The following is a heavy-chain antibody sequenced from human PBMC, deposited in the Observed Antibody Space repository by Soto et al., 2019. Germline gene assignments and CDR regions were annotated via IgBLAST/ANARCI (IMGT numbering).Heavy chain of an antibody. CDR2: IYYSGST. V-gene: IGHV4-30-4*01. CDR3: ARDRGGAYDSSGYYNNWFDP. Sequence: PSETLSLTCTVSGGSISSGDYYWSWIRQPPGKGLEWIGYIYYSGSTYYNPSPKSRVTISVDTSKNQFSLKLSSVTAADTAVYYCARDRGGAYDSSGYYNNWFDPWGQGTLVTVSS. J-gene: IGHJ5*02. D-gene: IGHD3-22*01. CDR1: GGSISSGDYY.